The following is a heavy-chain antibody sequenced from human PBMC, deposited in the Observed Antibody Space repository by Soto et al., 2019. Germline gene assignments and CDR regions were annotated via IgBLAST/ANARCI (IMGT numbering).Heavy chain of an antibody. CDR2: IIPIFGTA. J-gene: IGHJ5*02. CDR3: ARGRPDCSGGSCYPRCFAP. CDR1: GGTFSSYA. V-gene: IGHV1-69*01. Sequence: QVQLVQSGAEVKKPWSSVKVFCKASGGTFSSYAISWLRQAPGQWLEWMGGIIPIFGTANYAQKFQGRVTITEDESTSTAYMELSRLRSDYTAVYYCARGRPDCSGGSCYPRCFAPWGQGSLVTVTS. D-gene: IGHD2-15*01.